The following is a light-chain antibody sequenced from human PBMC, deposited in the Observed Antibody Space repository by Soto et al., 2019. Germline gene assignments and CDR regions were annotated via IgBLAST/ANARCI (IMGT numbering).Light chain of an antibody. Sequence: EIVLTQSPATLSLSPGERATLSCRASQSISSFLAWYQQKPGQAPRLLIYDASIRATGIPARFSGSGSGTDFTLTISSLEPEDFAVYYCQQRSNWWTFGQGTKVEIK. CDR1: QSISSF. CDR2: DAS. V-gene: IGKV3-11*01. J-gene: IGKJ1*01. CDR3: QQRSNWWT.